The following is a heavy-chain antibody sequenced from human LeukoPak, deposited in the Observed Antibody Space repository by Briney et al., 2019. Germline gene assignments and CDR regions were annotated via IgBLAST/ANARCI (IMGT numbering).Heavy chain of an antibody. D-gene: IGHD2/OR15-2a*01. CDR2: VDVHGQGT. CDR3: ARSNYDSTTFYYHLDL. CDR1: GFAFSSYW. V-gene: IGHV3-74*01. J-gene: IGHJ5*02. Sequence: GGSLRLSCAASGFAFSSYWMHWVRQAPGKGPVWVSRVDVHGQGTAYADSVKGRFTISRDNAKNTLSLQMNSLSAEDTAVYYCARSNYDSTTFYYHLDLWGQGTLVTISS.